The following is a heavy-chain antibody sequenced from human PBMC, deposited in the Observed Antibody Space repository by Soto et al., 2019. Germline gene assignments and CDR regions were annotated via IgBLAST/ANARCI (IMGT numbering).Heavy chain of an antibody. CDR2: IIPILGIA. D-gene: IGHD2-2*01. Sequence: ASVKVSCKAIGYSFTSHYMHWVRQAPGQGIERMRRIIPILGIANYAQKFQGRVTITADKSTSTAYMELSSLRSEDTAVYYCARGYCSSTSCYGLAFDYWGQGTLVTVSS. V-gene: IGHV1-69*02. J-gene: IGHJ4*02. CDR3: ARGYCSSTSCYGLAFDY. CDR1: GYSFTSHY.